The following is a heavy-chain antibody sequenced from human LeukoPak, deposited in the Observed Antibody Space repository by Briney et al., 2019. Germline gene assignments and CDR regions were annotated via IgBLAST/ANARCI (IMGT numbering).Heavy chain of an antibody. CDR1: GASISSHY. D-gene: IGHD4-17*01. Sequence: SETLSLTCSVSGASISSHYWSWIRQPPGKGLEWIGYIHYSGSTNCNPSLKSRVTISLDTSKNQFSLKLTSVTAADTAVYYCARQGSYGDYMLVDYWGQGTRVTVSS. CDR3: ARQGSYGDYMLVDY. V-gene: IGHV4-59*11. J-gene: IGHJ4*02. CDR2: IHYSGST.